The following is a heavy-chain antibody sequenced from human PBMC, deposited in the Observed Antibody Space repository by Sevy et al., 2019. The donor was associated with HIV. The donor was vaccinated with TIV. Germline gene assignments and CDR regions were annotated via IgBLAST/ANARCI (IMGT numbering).Heavy chain of an antibody. Sequence: GGCLRLSCTASGFTFSTYTLTWVRQAPGKGLERVSSITPDDTHYADSVRGRFSVSRDNAKNPLYLQMDSLTVDDTAAYYCARDAQAWRGPWYGTSGADRWGQGTLVHVSS. D-gene: IGHD1-1*01. CDR1: GFTFSTYT. CDR3: ARDAQAWRGPWYGTSGADR. V-gene: IGHV3-21*04. CDR2: ITPDDT. J-gene: IGHJ5*02.